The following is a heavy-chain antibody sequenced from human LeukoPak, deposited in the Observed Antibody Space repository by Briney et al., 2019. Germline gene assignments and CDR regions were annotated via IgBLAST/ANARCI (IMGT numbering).Heavy chain of an antibody. CDR2: ISGSGGST. V-gene: IGHV3-23*01. D-gene: IGHD1-26*01. CDR1: GFTFSSYA. CDR3: AKDRRVVGATYYFDY. Sequence: GGSLRLSSAASGFTFSSYAMSWVRQAPGKGLEWVSAISGSGGSTYYADSVKGRFTISRDNSKNTLYLQMNSLRAEDTAVYYCAKDRRVVGATYYFDYWGQGTLVTVSS. J-gene: IGHJ4*02.